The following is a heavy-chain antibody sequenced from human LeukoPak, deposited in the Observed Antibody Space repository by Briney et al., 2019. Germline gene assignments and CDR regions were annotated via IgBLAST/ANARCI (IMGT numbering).Heavy chain of an antibody. CDR2: INPTSGGT. D-gene: IGHD6-19*01. V-gene: IGHV1-2*02. CDR3: ARRTPVAGTYWNFDL. CDR1: GYTFTGSY. Sequence: GASLKVSCKASGYTFTGSYIHWVRQAPGQGLEGMGWINPTSGGTEFAHKFQGRVTMTRDTSISTAYMELSRLRSDDTAVYYCARRTPVAGTYWNFDLWGRGTLVTVSS. J-gene: IGHJ2*01.